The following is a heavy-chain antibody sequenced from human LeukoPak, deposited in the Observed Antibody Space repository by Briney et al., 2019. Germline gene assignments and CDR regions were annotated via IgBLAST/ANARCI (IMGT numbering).Heavy chain of an antibody. CDR3: ARPAYTAAYDL. CDR1: GFIFSTYW. Sequence: AGGSLRLSCAASGFIFSTYWMTWVRQAPGKGLEWVANMKGDGSEMHYEDSVKGRFTISRDNTKSSLYLQMNSLRAEDTAVYYCARPAYTAAYDLWGQGTMVTVSS. J-gene: IGHJ3*01. D-gene: IGHD3-16*01. CDR2: MKGDGSEM. V-gene: IGHV3-7*01.